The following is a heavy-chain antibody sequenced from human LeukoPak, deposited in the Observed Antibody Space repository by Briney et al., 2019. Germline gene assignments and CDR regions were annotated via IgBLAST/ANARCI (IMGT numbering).Heavy chain of an antibody. V-gene: IGHV4-34*01. J-gene: IGHJ4*02. CDR1: GGSFSGYY. D-gene: IGHD2-15*01. CDR3: ARAYCSGGSCYSAYFDH. Sequence: SETLSLTCAVYGGSFSGYYWSWIRQPPGKGLEWIGEINHSGSTNYNPSLKSRVTISVDTSKNQFSLKLSSVTAADTAVYYCARAYCSGGSCYSAYFDHWGQGTLVTVSS. CDR2: INHSGST.